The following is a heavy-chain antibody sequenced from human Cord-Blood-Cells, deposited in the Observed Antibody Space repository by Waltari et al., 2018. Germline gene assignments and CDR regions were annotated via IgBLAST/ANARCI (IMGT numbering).Heavy chain of an antibody. CDR2: IYYSGST. CDR1: GGSISSGGYY. Sequence: QVQLQESGPGLVKPSQTLSLTCTVSGGSISSGGYYWSWIRQHPGKGLEWIGYIYYSGSTYYNPSLKSRVTISVVTSKNQFSLKLSSVTAADTAVYYCARGKYSGYDFDYWGRGTLVTVSS. CDR3: ARGKYSGYDFDY. D-gene: IGHD5-12*01. V-gene: IGHV4-31*03. J-gene: IGHJ4*02.